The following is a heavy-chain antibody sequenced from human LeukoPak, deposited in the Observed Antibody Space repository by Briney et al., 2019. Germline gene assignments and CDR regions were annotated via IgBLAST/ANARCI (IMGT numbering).Heavy chain of an antibody. J-gene: IGHJ4*02. D-gene: IGHD3-16*02. CDR3: ARQNLNSSLYSFDY. V-gene: IGHV4-34*01. CDR1: GGSFSGYY. Sequence: SETLSLTCAVYGGSFSGYYWSWIRQPPGKGLEWIGEIDHSGGANSNPSLKSRVAISVDTSKNQFSLKLTSVTAADTAVYYCARQNLNSSLYSFDYWGQGALATVSS. CDR2: IDHSGGA.